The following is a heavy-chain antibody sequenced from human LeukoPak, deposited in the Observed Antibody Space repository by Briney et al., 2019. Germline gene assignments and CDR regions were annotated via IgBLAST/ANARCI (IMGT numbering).Heavy chain of an antibody. D-gene: IGHD3-3*01. CDR1: GYTFTSYG. V-gene: IGHV1-18*01. CDR2: ISAYNGNT. CDR3: ARVSTIFGVLIGWFDP. Sequence: ASVTVSCKASGYTFTSYGISWVRQAPGQGLEWMGWISAYNGNTNYAQKLQGRVTMTTDTSTSTAYMELRSLRSDDTAVYYCARVSTIFGVLIGWFDPWRQGTVVSVSS. J-gene: IGHJ5*02.